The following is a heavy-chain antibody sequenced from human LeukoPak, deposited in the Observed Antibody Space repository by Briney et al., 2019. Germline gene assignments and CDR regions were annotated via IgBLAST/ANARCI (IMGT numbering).Heavy chain of an antibody. V-gene: IGHV3-74*01. D-gene: IGHD3-3*01. CDR3: AAGGGWDPSFGVVTHIDA. Sequence: GGSLRLSCVTSGFTFSGYWMHWVRQGPEKGLELVSRIDNDRHGIIYAHSVNGRFTISRDNVKNTLYLQMNSLRVEYTVVYYCAAGGGWDPSFGVVTHIDAWGKGTTVVVS. J-gene: IGHJ6*03. CDR2: IDNDRHGI. CDR1: GFTFSGYW.